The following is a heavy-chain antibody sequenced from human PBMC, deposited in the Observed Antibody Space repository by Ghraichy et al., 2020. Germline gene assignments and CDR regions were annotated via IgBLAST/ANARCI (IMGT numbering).Heavy chain of an antibody. J-gene: IGHJ2*01. CDR2: FYYSGRT. D-gene: IGHD6-13*01. CDR1: GGSISSSSYY. CDR3: ARQGSPYSSTWSSWYFDL. V-gene: IGHV4-39*01. Sequence: SETLSLTCTVSGGSISSSSYYWGWIRQPPGKGLEWIGGFYYSGRTHYNPSLKSRVTISVDTSKNQFSLKLSSVTAADTAVYYCARQGSPYSSTWSSWYFDLWGRGTLVTVSS.